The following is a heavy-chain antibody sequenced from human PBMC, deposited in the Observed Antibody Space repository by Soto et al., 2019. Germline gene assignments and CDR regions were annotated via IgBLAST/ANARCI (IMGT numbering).Heavy chain of an antibody. CDR2: ISSSGSTI. CDR3: ARGPPRSSWYRANYYYYYGMDV. J-gene: IGHJ6*02. Sequence: HPGGSLRLSCAASGFTFSSYEMNWVRQAPGKGLEWVSYISSSGSTIYYADSVKGRFTISRDNAKNSLYLQMNSLRAEDTAVYYCARGPPRSSWYRANYYYYYGMDVWGQGTTVTVSS. CDR1: GFTFSSYE. D-gene: IGHD6-13*01. V-gene: IGHV3-48*03.